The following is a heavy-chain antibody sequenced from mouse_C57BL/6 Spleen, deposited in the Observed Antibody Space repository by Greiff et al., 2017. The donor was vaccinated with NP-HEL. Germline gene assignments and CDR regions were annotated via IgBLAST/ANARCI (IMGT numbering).Heavy chain of an antibody. J-gene: IGHJ3*01. Sequence: QVQLKQSGAELVKPGASVKLSCKASGYTFTEYTIHWVKQRSGQGLEWIGWFYPGSGSIKYNEKFKDKATLTADKSSSTVYMELSRLTSEDSAVYFCAKHESIYYDYDVGWFAYWGQGTLVTVSA. V-gene: IGHV1-62-2*01. D-gene: IGHD2-4*01. CDR1: GYTFTEYT. CDR3: AKHESIYYDYDVGWFAY. CDR2: FYPGSGSI.